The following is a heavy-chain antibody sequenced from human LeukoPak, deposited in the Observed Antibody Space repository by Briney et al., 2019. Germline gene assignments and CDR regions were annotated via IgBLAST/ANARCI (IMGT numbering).Heavy chain of an antibody. CDR2: INPNSGGT. CDR3: AREEHDTLTGYTSHYYMDV. J-gene: IGHJ6*03. D-gene: IGHD3-9*01. Sequence: EASVKVSCKASGYTFTGYYMHWVGQAPGQGREGMGWINPNSGGTNYAQKFQGRVTMTRDTSISTAYMELSRLRSDDTAVYYCAREEHDTLTGYTSHYYMDVWGKGTTVTVSS. V-gene: IGHV1-2*02. CDR1: GYTFTGYY.